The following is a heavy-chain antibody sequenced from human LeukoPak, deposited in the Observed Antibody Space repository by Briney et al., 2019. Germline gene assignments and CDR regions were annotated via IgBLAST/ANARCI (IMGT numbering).Heavy chain of an antibody. CDR3: ARGALLWFGDRMEYYFDY. D-gene: IGHD3-10*01. CDR2: IYTRGAT. CDR1: GDSISGSNNSVTHY. V-gene: IGHV4-61*02. J-gene: IGHJ4*02. Sequence: PSETLSLTCTVSGDSISGSNNSVTHYWAWIRQPAGKGLEWLGRIYTRGATNYNPSLKSRISTSIDMSKNQFYLSLTSVTAADTAVYYCARGALLWFGDRMEYYFDYWGQGTLVTVSS.